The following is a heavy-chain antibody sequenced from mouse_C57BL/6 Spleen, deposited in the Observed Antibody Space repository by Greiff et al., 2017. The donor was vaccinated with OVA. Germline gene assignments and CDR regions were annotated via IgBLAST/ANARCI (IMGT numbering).Heavy chain of an antibody. CDR2: IDPSDSET. V-gene: IGHV1-52*01. CDR3: ARSDYDYDGFAY. Sequence: QVQLQQPGAELVRPGSSVKLSCKASGYTFTSYWMHWVKQRPIQGLEWIGNIDPSDSETHYNQKFKDKATLTVDKSSSTAYMQLSSLTSEDSAVYCCARSDYDYDGFAYWGQGTLVTVSA. D-gene: IGHD2-4*01. J-gene: IGHJ3*01. CDR1: GYTFTSYW.